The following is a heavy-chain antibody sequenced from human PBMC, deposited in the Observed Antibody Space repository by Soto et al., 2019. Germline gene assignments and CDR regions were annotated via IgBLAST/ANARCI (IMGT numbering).Heavy chain of an antibody. J-gene: IGHJ5*02. D-gene: IGHD2-21*02. CDR2: IYYSGST. Sequence: SETLSLTCSVSGGSISSSSYFWGWIRQPPGKGLEWIGSIYYSGSTYYNPSLKSRVTVSVDTSKNQFSLKLSSVTAADTAVYYCARHPSDFWFDPWGQGTQVTISS. CDR3: ARHPSDFWFDP. V-gene: IGHV4-39*01. CDR1: GGSISSSSYF.